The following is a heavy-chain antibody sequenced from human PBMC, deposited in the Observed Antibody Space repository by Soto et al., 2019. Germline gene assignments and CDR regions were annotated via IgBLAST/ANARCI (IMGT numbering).Heavy chain of an antibody. V-gene: IGHV4-34*01. D-gene: IGHD2-15*01. CDR2: INHSGST. Sequence: TLSLTCAVYGGSFSGYYWSWIRQPPGKGLEWIGEINHSGSTNYNPSLKSRVTISVDTSKNQFSLKLSSVTAADTAVYYCARGGARYSDYYYYMDVWGQGTMVTVSS. CDR3: ARGGARYSDYYYYMDV. CDR1: GGSFSGYY. J-gene: IGHJ6*03.